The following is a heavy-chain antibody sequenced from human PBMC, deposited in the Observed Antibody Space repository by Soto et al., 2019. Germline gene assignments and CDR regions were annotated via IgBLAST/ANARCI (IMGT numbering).Heavy chain of an antibody. CDR3: ATGGYYYDSSGYFSSIVFDY. D-gene: IGHD3-22*01. CDR1: GGSISSYY. V-gene: IGHV4-59*01. J-gene: IGHJ4*02. Sequence: SETLSLTCTVSGGSISSYYWSWIRQPPGKGLEWIGYIYYSGSTNYNPSLKSRVTISVVTSKNQFSLKLSSVTAADTAVYYCATGGYYYDSSGYFSSIVFDYWGQGTLVTVSS. CDR2: IYYSGST.